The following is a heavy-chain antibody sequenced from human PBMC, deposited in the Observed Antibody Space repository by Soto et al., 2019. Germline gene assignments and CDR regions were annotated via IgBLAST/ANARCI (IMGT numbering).Heavy chain of an antibody. V-gene: IGHV3-33*01. J-gene: IGHJ6*02. CDR2: IWSDGSRA. D-gene: IGHD3-16*01. Sequence: RLSCAGSRLTFSTFQMHWVRQAPGKGLEWVALIWSDGSRAFYADFVQGRFFISRDNSRNTLYLQMNSLRDEDTAVYYCAGEPKGGNYDMAVWGQGTTVTVSS. CDR1: RLTFSTFQ. CDR3: AGEPKGGNYDMAV.